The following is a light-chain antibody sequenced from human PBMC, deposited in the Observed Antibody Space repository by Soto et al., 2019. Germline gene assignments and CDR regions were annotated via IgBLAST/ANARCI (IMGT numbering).Light chain of an antibody. CDR3: QTWGTGIHVV. Sequence: QPVLTQSPSASASLGASVKLTCTLSSGHSSYAIAWHQQQPEKGPRYLMKLDSDGSHTKGDAIPDRFSGSISGAERYLTIYSLRSEDEADYYCQTWGTGIHVVFGGWTKLTVL. CDR1: SGHSSYA. CDR2: LDSDGSH. J-gene: IGLJ2*01. V-gene: IGLV4-69*01.